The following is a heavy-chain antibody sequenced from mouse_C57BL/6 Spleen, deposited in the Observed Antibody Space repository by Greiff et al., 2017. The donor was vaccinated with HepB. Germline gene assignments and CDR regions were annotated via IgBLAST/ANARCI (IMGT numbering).Heavy chain of an antibody. CDR3: ARQGGDDYDGFAY. Sequence: EVKVVESGGDLVKPGGSLKLSCAASGFTFSSYGMSWVRQTPDKRLEWVATISSGGSYTYYPDSVKGRFTISRDNAKNTLYLQMSSLKSEDTAMYYCARQGGDDYDGFAYWGQGTLVTVSA. V-gene: IGHV5-6*01. CDR2: ISSGGSYT. J-gene: IGHJ3*01. D-gene: IGHD2-4*01. CDR1: GFTFSSYG.